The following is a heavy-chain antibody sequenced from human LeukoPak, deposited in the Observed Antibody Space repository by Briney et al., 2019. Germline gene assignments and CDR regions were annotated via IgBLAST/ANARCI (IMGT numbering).Heavy chain of an antibody. D-gene: IGHD4-23*01. Sequence: ASVKVSCKASGYTFTSYYMHWVRQAPGQGLEWMGIINPSGGSTSYAQKFQGRVTITADKSTGTAYMEVSSLRSEDSAVYYCAREGDYGGNSGTGNFDYWGQGTLVTVSS. CDR1: GYTFTSYY. CDR3: AREGDYGGNSGTGNFDY. J-gene: IGHJ4*02. V-gene: IGHV1-46*01. CDR2: INPSGGST.